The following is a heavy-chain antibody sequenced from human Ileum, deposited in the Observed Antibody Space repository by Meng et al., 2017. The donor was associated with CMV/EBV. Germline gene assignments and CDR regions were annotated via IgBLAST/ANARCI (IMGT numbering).Heavy chain of an antibody. CDR2: IHYSGST. Sequence: CTVSGGSISSRGYYWGWTRQPPGKGLGWIGNIHYSGSTYYNPSLKSRVTISVDTSKNQFSLKLTSVTAADTAVYYCARGGVLWCPLNWGQGTLVTVSS. D-gene: IGHD2-21*01. V-gene: IGHV4-39*07. CDR1: GGSISSRGYY. J-gene: IGHJ1*01. CDR3: ARGGVLWCPLN.